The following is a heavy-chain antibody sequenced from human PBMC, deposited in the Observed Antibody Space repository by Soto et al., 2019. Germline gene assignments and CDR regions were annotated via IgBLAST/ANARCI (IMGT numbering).Heavy chain of an antibody. J-gene: IGHJ5*02. Sequence: QVQLQESGPGLVKPSQTLSLTCSVSGASISRGAYYWSWIRQHPGKGLEWIGNIYYSGSAYYNPSLKSRVTISVDTSQNQFSLKLSSVTAAETAVYYCARGVLDNWGPENWFDPWGQGTLVTVSS. D-gene: IGHD7-27*01. CDR2: IYYSGSA. CDR1: GASISRGAYY. CDR3: ARGVLDNWGPENWFDP. V-gene: IGHV4-31*03.